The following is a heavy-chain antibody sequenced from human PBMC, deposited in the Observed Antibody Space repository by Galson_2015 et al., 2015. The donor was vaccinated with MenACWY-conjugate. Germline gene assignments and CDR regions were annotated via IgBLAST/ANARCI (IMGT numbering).Heavy chain of an antibody. V-gene: IGHV4-59*01. CDR3: ATSYASIWYGAFDI. D-gene: IGHD6-13*01. CDR2: SGGT. Sequence: SGGTNYNPSLMSRVTISVDTSKNQFSLKLTSVTAADTAVYYCATSYASIWYGAFDIWGQGTMVTVSS. J-gene: IGHJ3*02.